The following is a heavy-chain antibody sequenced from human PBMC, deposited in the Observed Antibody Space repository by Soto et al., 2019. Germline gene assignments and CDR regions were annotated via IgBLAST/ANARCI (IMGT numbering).Heavy chain of an antibody. J-gene: IGHJ6*02. V-gene: IGHV1-18*01. Sequence: QGQLVQSGGEVKKPGASVKVSCKTSGYTFSRYGISWVRQVPGQGLEWMGWISGYNGDTNYARKFRGRVTMTIETSTTTAYMELRSLTSDDTAVYYCAKNGQPPYYYYGLDVWGQGTTVTVSS. CDR1: GYTFSRYG. CDR2: ISGYNGDT. CDR3: AKNGQPPYYYYGLDV. D-gene: IGHD2-8*01.